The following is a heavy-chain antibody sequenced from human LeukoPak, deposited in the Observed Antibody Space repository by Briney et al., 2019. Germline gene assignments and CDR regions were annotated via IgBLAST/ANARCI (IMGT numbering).Heavy chain of an antibody. V-gene: IGHV3-9*01. D-gene: IGHD3-22*01. CDR3: AKDNDDSSGLDY. CDR1: GFTFDDYA. CDR2: ISWNSGSI. Sequence: PGGSLRLSCAASGFTFDDYAMHWVRQAPGKGLEWVSGISWNSGSIGYADSVKGRFTISRDNAKNSLYLQMNSLRAEDTALYYCAKDNDDSSGLDYWGQGTLVTVSS. J-gene: IGHJ4*02.